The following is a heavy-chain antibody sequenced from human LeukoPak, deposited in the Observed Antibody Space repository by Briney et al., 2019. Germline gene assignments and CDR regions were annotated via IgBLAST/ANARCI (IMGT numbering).Heavy chain of an antibody. CDR3: AREGGTIAAGSTD. V-gene: IGHV3-66*01. Sequence: PGGSLRLSCAASGFTFSSNYMSWVRQAPGKGLEWVSVIYSGGSTYYADSVKGRFTISRDNSKNTLYLQMNSLRAEDTAVYYCAREGGTIAAGSTDWGQGTLVTVSS. CDR2: IYSGGST. CDR1: GFTFSSNY. J-gene: IGHJ4*02. D-gene: IGHD6-13*01.